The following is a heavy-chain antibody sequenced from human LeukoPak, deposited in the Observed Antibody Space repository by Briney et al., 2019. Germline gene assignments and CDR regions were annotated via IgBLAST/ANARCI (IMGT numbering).Heavy chain of an antibody. V-gene: IGHV3-11*04. D-gene: IGHD1-26*01. Sequence: GGSLRLSCAASGFTLTDYYMSWIRQAPGKGLEWVSYISSSGDTIYYADSVKGRFTISRDNAKNSLYLQMNSLRAEDTAVYYCARDDGSYSRSPGFDNWGQGTLVTVSS. CDR3: ARDDGSYSRSPGFDN. CDR2: ISSSGDTI. CDR1: GFTLTDYY. J-gene: IGHJ4*02.